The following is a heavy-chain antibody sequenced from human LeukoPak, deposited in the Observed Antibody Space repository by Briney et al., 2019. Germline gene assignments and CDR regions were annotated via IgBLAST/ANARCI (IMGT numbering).Heavy chain of an antibody. D-gene: IGHD3-10*01. J-gene: IGHJ4*02. CDR2: IKQDGTEK. V-gene: IGHV3-7*01. CDR1: GFTFSSYW. Sequence: GGSLRLSCAASGFTFSSYWMSWVRQAPGKGLEWVANIKQDGTEKYYVDSVKGRFTISRDNAKNSLYLQMNSLRVEDTAVYYCAKLAKYFYGSETYYFFEHWGQGTPVTASS. CDR3: AKLAKYFYGSETYYFFEH.